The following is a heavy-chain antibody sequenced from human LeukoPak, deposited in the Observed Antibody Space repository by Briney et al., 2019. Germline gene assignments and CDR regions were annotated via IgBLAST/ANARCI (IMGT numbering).Heavy chain of an antibody. CDR1: GFTVSSNY. Sequence: GGSLRLSCAASGFTVSSNYMSWVRQAPGKGLEWVSVIYSGGSTYYADSVKGRFTISRDSSKNTLYLQMNSLRAEDTAVYYCARPAVSGWSLDYWGQGTLVTVSS. D-gene: IGHD6-19*01. J-gene: IGHJ4*02. CDR2: IYSGGST. V-gene: IGHV3-53*01. CDR3: ARPAVSGWSLDY.